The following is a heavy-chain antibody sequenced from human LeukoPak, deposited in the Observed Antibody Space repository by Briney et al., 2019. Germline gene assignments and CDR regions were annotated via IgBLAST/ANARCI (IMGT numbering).Heavy chain of an antibody. CDR3: ARAPRSAYCSGGSCPNDAFDI. CDR2: IYYSGST. V-gene: IGHV4-39*07. J-gene: IGHJ3*02. Sequence: SETLSLTCTVSGGSISSSSYYWGWIRQPPGKGLEWIGSIYYSGSTYYNPSLKSRVTISVDTSKNQFSLKLSSVTAADTAVYYCARAPRSAYCSGGSCPNDAFDIWGQGTMVTVSS. D-gene: IGHD2-15*01. CDR1: GGSISSSSYY.